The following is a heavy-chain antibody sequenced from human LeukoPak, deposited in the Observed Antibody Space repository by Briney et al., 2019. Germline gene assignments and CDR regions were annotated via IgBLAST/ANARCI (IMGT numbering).Heavy chain of an antibody. Sequence: GGSLRLSCEASGFTFSSYGMSWVRQAPGKGLEWVSVISGSGGRTDYADSVKGRFIISRDNSKNTLYLQMNSLRAEDTAVYYCARYSGTFSNSYFDCWGQGTLVTVSS. CDR2: ISGSGGRT. V-gene: IGHV3-23*01. CDR1: GFTFSSYG. CDR3: ARYSGTFSNSYFDC. J-gene: IGHJ4*02. D-gene: IGHD1-26*01.